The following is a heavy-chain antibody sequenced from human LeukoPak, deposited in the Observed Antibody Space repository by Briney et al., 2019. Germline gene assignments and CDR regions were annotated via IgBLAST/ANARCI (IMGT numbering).Heavy chain of an antibody. D-gene: IGHD3-22*01. V-gene: IGHV3-48*01. Sequence: GGSLRLSCAASGFTFSTDSMNWVRQAPGKGLEWVSYISSSSSTIYYADSVKGRFPISRDNAKNSLYLQMNSLRAEDTAVYYCARGSTYYDSSGQVPFDYWGQGTLVTVSS. CDR3: ARGSTYYDSSGQVPFDY. CDR2: ISSSSSTI. CDR1: GFTFSTDS. J-gene: IGHJ4*02.